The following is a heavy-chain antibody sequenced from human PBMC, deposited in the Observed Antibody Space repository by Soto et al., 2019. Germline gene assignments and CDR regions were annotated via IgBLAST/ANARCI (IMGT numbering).Heavy chain of an antibody. CDR1: GGSISSGGYY. Sequence: SETLSLTCTVSGGSISSGGYYWSWIRQHPGKGLEWIGYIYYSGSTYYNPSLKSRVTISVDTSKNQFSLKLSSVTAADTAVYYCARDCHYGSGSYAPDYGMDVWGQGTTVTVSS. D-gene: IGHD3-10*01. V-gene: IGHV4-31*03. CDR3: ARDCHYGSGSYAPDYGMDV. CDR2: IYYSGST. J-gene: IGHJ6*02.